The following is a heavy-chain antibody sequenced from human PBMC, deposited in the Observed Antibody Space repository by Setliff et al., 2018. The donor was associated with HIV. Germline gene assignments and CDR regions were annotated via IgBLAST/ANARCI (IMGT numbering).Heavy chain of an antibody. CDR3: AVLQVGATVDY. J-gene: IGHJ4*02. V-gene: IGHV1-18*01. Sequence: GASVKVSCKASTYTFSSYVINWVRQAPGQGLEWMGRISVYNGNTIYAQKLQGRVIMTTDTSTSTAYMELSSLRSEDTAVYYCAVLQVGATVDYWGQGTLVTVSS. D-gene: IGHD1-26*01. CDR2: ISVYNGNT. CDR1: TYTFSSYV.